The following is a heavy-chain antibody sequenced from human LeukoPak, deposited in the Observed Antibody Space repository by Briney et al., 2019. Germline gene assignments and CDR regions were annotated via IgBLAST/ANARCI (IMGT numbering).Heavy chain of an antibody. D-gene: IGHD2/OR15-2a*01. Sequence: PSETLSLTCAVYGGSFSGYYWSWIRQPPGKGLEWIGEINHSGSTNYNPSLKSRVTISVDTSKNQFSLKLSSVTAADTAVYYCARRNSDWGQGTLVTVSS. CDR3: ARRNSD. CDR1: GGSFSGYY. V-gene: IGHV4-34*01. J-gene: IGHJ4*02. CDR2: INHSGST.